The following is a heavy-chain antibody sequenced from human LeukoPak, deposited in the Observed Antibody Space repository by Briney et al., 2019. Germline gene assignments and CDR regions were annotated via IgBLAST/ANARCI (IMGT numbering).Heavy chain of an antibody. Sequence: PSETLSLTRTVSGGSISSYYWSWIRQPPGKGLEWIGYIYYSGSTYYNPSLKSRVTISVDTSKNQFSLKLSSVTAADTAAYYCARQKYYYDSSGYYYLGDFDYWGQGTLVTVSS. CDR2: IYYSGST. D-gene: IGHD3-22*01. J-gene: IGHJ4*02. CDR1: GGSISSYY. V-gene: IGHV4-59*08. CDR3: ARQKYYYDSSGYYYLGDFDY.